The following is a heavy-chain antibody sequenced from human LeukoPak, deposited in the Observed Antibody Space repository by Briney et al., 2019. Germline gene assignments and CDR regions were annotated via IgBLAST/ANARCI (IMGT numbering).Heavy chain of an antibody. V-gene: IGHV3-33*08. CDR2: IWYDGSNK. J-gene: IGHJ4*02. D-gene: IGHD6-13*01. CDR3: AREQTGYSSSPLDY. Sequence: GGSLRLSCAASGFTFSSYAMHWVRQAPGKGLEWVAVIWYDGSNKYYADSVKGRFTISRDNSKNTLYLQMNSLRAEDTAVYYCAREQTGYSSSPLDYWGQGTLVTVSS. CDR1: GFTFSSYA.